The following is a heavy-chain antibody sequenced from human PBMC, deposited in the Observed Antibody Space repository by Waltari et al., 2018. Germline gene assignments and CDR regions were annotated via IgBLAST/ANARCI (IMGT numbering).Heavy chain of an antibody. CDR1: GFSVSGST. CDR3: SGGEVTGTDF. Sequence: EVQVVESGGGLVQPGGSMKLSCATAGFSVSGSTIHWVRQTSGKGLEWVGRIRRKPDNYATADSASVKGRFTISRDDSKNTAYLQMNNLMTEDTAVYYCSGGEVTGTDFWGQGTLVTVSS. V-gene: IGHV3-73*01. D-gene: IGHD6-19*01. J-gene: IGHJ4*02. CDR2: IRRKPDNYAT.